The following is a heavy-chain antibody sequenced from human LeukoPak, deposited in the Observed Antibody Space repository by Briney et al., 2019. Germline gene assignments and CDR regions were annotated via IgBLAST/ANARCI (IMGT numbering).Heavy chain of an antibody. V-gene: IGHV1-46*01. J-gene: IGHJ4*02. D-gene: IGHD1-26*01. Sequence: ASVKVSCKVSGYTLTELSMHWVRQAPGQGLEWMGIINPSGGSTSYAQKFQGRVTMTRDTSTSTVYMEPSSLRSEDTAVYYCARDPKVGATSLDYWGQGTLVTVSS. CDR2: INPSGGST. CDR3: ARDPKVGATSLDY. CDR1: GYTLTELS.